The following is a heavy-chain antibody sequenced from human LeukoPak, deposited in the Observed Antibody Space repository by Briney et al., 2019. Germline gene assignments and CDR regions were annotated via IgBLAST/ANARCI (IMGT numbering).Heavy chain of an antibody. Sequence: GASVKVSCKASGYTFTSYDINWVRQATGQGLEWMGWMNPNSGNTGYAQKFQGRVNMTRNTSISTAYMELSSLRSEDTAVYYCARGFMGITTYYFDYWGQGTLVTVSS. CDR1: GYTFTSYD. D-gene: IGHD3-3*01. CDR3: ARGFMGITTYYFDY. V-gene: IGHV1-8*01. J-gene: IGHJ4*02. CDR2: MNPNSGNT.